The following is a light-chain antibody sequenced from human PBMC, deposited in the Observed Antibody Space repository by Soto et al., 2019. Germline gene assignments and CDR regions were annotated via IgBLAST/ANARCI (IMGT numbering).Light chain of an antibody. CDR1: QSVSSY. CDR3: QQRSNWPIT. Sequence: EIVLKQSPATLSLSTGERATLSCRASQSVSSYLAWYRQKPGQAPRLLIYDASNRATGIPARFSGSGSGTDFTLTISSLEPEDFAVYYCQQRSNWPITFGQGTRLEI. J-gene: IGKJ5*01. V-gene: IGKV3-11*01. CDR2: DAS.